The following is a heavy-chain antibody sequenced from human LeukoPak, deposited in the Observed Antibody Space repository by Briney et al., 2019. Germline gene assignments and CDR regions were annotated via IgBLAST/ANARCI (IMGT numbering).Heavy chain of an antibody. CDR1: GFTFSSYG. CDR2: ISGTGGTT. CDR3: AKVIAVAGVFDY. J-gene: IGHJ4*02. Sequence: PGGTLRLSCAASGFTFSSYGMSWDRQAPGKGLEWVSGISGTGGTTYYADSVKGRFTISRDNAKNTLYLQMNSLRAEDTAAYYCAKVIAVAGVFDYWGQGTLVTVSS. V-gene: IGHV3-23*01. D-gene: IGHD6-19*01.